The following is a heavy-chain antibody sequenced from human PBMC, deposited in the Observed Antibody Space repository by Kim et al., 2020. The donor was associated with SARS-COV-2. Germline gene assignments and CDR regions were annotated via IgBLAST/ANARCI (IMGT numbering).Heavy chain of an antibody. V-gene: IGHV3-74*01. CDR2: T. Sequence: TSYADTGKGRFTISRDNAKNTLYLQMNGVRAEDTAVYYCARDSKDYGMDVWGQGTTVTVSS. CDR3: ARDSKDYGMDV. J-gene: IGHJ6*02.